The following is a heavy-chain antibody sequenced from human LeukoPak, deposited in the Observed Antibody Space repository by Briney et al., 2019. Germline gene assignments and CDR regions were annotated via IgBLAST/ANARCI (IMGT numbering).Heavy chain of an antibody. J-gene: IGHJ6*02. D-gene: IGHD3-10*01. CDR1: GYTFAGYY. V-gene: IGHV1-2*06. CDR2: INPNSGGT. Sequence: ASVKVSCTASGYTFAGYYMHWVRQAPGQGLEWMGRINPNSGGTNYAQKLQGRVTMTTDTSTSTAYMELRSLRSDDTAVYYCAIPTMVRGSDYYYYGMDVWGQGTTVTVSS. CDR3: AIPTMVRGSDYYYYGMDV.